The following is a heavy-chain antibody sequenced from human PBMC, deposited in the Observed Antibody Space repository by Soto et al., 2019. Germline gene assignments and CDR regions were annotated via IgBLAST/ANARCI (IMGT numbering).Heavy chain of an antibody. Sequence: PGGSLRLSCAASGFTFSSYSMNWVRQAPGKGLEWVSYISSSSSTIYYADSVKGRFTISRDNAKNSLYLQMNSLRDEDTAVYYCARDKRRITMVRGPQGWFDPWGQGTLVTSPQ. D-gene: IGHD3-10*01. V-gene: IGHV3-48*02. CDR3: ARDKRRITMVRGPQGWFDP. CDR1: GFTFSSYS. CDR2: ISSSSSTI. J-gene: IGHJ5*02.